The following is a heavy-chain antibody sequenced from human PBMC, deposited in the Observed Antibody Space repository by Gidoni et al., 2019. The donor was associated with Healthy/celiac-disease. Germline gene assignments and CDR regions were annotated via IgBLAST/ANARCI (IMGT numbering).Heavy chain of an antibody. D-gene: IGHD3-16*02. CDR2: ISWNSGSI. Sequence: EVQLVESGGGLVQPGRSLRLSCAASGFTFDDYAMHWVRQAPGKGLEGVSGISWNSGSIGYADSVKGRFTISRDNAKNSLYLQMNSLRAEDTALYYCAKDGAYDYVWGSYRSGVIWGQGTMVTVSS. V-gene: IGHV3-9*01. CDR1: GFTFDDYA. CDR3: AKDGAYDYVWGSYRSGVI. J-gene: IGHJ3*02.